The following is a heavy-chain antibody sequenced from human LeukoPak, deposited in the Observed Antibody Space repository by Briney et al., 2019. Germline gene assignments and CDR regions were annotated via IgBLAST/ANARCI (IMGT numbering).Heavy chain of an antibody. D-gene: IGHD3-9*01. Sequence: GGSLRLSCAASGMTFHGYWMSWVRQAPGKGLEWVADIKQDGSQKYYVDSVKGRFTISRDNAKNSLYLQMNSLRAEDTAVYYCAREWEYYDILTGYSTPHFDYWGQGTLVTVSS. CDR1: GMTFHGYW. CDR2: IKQDGSQK. V-gene: IGHV3-7*01. CDR3: AREWEYYDILTGYSTPHFDY. J-gene: IGHJ4*02.